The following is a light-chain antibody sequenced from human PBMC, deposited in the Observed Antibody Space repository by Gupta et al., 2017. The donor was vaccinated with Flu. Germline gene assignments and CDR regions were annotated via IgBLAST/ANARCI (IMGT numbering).Light chain of an antibody. CDR3: SSYTTRSTLV. V-gene: IGLV2-14*01. CDR1: STDVGGYNY. J-gene: IGLJ1*01. CDR2: EVS. Sequence: SALTQPAPVSGSPGQSITISCTGTSTDVGGYNYVSRYQQQPAKTPNLMRYEVSNRPVGVPNRFSGSKTGNTASLTISGPQAEDEADYHCSSYTTRSTLVFGTGTKVTVL.